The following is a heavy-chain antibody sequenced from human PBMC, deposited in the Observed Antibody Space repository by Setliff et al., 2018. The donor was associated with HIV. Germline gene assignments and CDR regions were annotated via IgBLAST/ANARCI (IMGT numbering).Heavy chain of an antibody. V-gene: IGHV4-34*01. CDR1: GGSFSGYY. D-gene: IGHD3-10*01. CDR2: INHSGST. CDR3: ARNRPYGSGSYSDY. J-gene: IGHJ4*02. Sequence: PSETLSLTCAVYGGSFSGYYWSWIRQPPGKGLEWIGEINHSGSTNYNPSLKSRVTISVDTSKNQFSLKLNSVTAADRAVYYCARNRPYGSGSYSDYWGQGTLVTVSS.